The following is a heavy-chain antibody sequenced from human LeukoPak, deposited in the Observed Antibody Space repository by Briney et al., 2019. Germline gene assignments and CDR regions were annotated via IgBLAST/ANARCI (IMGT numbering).Heavy chain of an antibody. D-gene: IGHD6-19*01. J-gene: IGHJ4*02. CDR1: GYTFTSYD. V-gene: IGHV1-8*01. Sequence: APVKVSCTASGYTFTSYDINWVRQATGQGLEWMGWMNPNSGNTGYAQKFQGRVTMTRNTSISTAYMELSSLRSEDTAVYYCARGSYSSGWDFDYWGQGTLVTVSS. CDR2: MNPNSGNT. CDR3: ARGSYSSGWDFDY.